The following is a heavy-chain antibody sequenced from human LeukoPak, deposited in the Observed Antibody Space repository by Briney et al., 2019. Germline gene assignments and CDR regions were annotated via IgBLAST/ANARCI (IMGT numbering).Heavy chain of an antibody. CDR1: GYTFTGYY. CDR3: ARSNVFTMVRTPKGYFDY. D-gene: IGHD3-10*01. V-gene: IGHV1-2*04. J-gene: IGHJ4*02. Sequence: ASVKVSCKASGYTFTGYYMHWVRQAPGQGLEWMGWINPNSGGTNYAQKFQGWVTMTRDTSISTAYMELSRLRSDDTAVYYCARSNVFTMVRTPKGYFDYWGQGTLVTVSS. CDR2: INPNSGGT.